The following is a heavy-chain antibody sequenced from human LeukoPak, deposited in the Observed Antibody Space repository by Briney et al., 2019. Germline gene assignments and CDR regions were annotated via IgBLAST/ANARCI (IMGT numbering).Heavy chain of an antibody. V-gene: IGHV3-21*01. CDR1: GFTFNTHS. J-gene: IGHJ4*02. D-gene: IGHD5-24*01. CDR3: ARDFRTQLDGYSPPYHFDY. Sequence: GGSLRLSCAASGFTFNTHSMSWVRQASGKGLEWVSSIDSSSSHIYYADPMKGRFTISRDNAKNSLFLQMNSLRAEDTAVYFCARDFRTQLDGYSPPYHFDYWGQGALVTVSS. CDR2: IDSSSSHI.